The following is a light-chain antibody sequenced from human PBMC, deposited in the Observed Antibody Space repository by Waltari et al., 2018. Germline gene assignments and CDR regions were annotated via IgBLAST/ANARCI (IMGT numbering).Light chain of an antibody. CDR1: SSDIGGYAF. Sequence: QSALIQPATLSGSPGQSSTISCTGSSSDIGGYAFVTSYQRHPGKAPQLLISDVSRRPSAVSNRFSGSKSGNRASLTISGLRPEDEGDYYCSSYTSRNTHVIFGGGTKLTVL. V-gene: IGLV2-14*03. CDR2: DVS. J-gene: IGLJ2*01. CDR3: SSYTSRNTHVI.